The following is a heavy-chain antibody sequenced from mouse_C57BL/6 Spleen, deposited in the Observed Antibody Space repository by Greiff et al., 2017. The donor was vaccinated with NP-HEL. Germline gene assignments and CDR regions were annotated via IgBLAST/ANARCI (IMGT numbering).Heavy chain of an antibody. V-gene: IGHV1-64*01. CDR3: ARWDYGSSYAMDY. J-gene: IGHJ4*01. Sequence: VQLQQPGAELVKPGASVKLSCKASGYTFTSYWMHWVKQRPGQGLEWIGMIHPNSGSTNYNEKFKSKATLTVDKSSSTAYMQLSSLTSEDSAVYDCARWDYGSSYAMDYWGQGTSVTVSS. CDR2: IHPNSGST. CDR1: GYTFTSYW. D-gene: IGHD1-1*01.